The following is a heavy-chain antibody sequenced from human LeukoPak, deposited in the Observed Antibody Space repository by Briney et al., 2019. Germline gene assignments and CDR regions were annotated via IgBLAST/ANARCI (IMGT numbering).Heavy chain of an antibody. V-gene: IGHV3-23*01. CDR3: AKDASNYFWYFDL. Sequence: PGGSLRLSCAASGFTGSNNYMSWVRQAPGKGLEWVSGISGSGDTTYYADSVKGRFTISRDNSKNTLYLQMSSLRAEDTAVYYCAKDASNYFWYFDLWGRGTLVTVSS. CDR2: ISGSGDTT. CDR1: GFTGSNNY. J-gene: IGHJ2*01. D-gene: IGHD1-1*01.